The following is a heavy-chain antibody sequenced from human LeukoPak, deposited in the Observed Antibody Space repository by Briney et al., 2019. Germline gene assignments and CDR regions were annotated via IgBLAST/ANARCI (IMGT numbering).Heavy chain of an antibody. CDR2: IYYSGNT. Sequence: KPSETLSLTCTVSGDSISTSNSYWGWIRQPPGKGLEWIGSIYYSGNTYYNPSLKSRVTISVDTSKNQFSLKLSSVTAADTAVYYCARGINWNTYYFDYWGQGTLVTVSS. D-gene: IGHD1/OR15-1a*01. CDR1: GDSISTSNSY. J-gene: IGHJ4*02. CDR3: ARGINWNTYYFDY. V-gene: IGHV4-39*07.